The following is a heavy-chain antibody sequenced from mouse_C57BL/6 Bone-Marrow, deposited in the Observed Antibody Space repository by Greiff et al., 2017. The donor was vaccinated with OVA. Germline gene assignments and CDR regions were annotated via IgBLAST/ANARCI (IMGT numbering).Heavy chain of an antibody. CDR3: AALGVYDWSFDY. CDR2: IDPSDSYT. Sequence: QVQLQQPGAELVRPGTSVQLSCKASGYTFTSYWMHWVKQRHGQGLEWIGVIDPSDSYTNYNQKLKGKAKLTVDTYSSTAYMKLSILTSEDSSVYYCAALGVYDWSFDYWGQGTTLTVSS. D-gene: IGHD2-12*01. CDR1: GYTFTSYW. V-gene: IGHV1-59*01. J-gene: IGHJ2*01.